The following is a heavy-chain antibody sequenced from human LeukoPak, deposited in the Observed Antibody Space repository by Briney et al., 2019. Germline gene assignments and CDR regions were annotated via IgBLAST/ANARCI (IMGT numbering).Heavy chain of an antibody. V-gene: IGHV3-21*04. Sequence: GGSLRLSCAASGFTFSSYSMNWVRQAPGKGLEWVSSISSSSSYIYYADSVKGRFTISRDNAKNSLYLQMNSLRAEDTAVYYCAKEGYDSSGYYPFDYWGQGTLVTVSS. J-gene: IGHJ4*02. CDR1: GFTFSSYS. CDR2: ISSSSSYI. CDR3: AKEGYDSSGYYPFDY. D-gene: IGHD3-22*01.